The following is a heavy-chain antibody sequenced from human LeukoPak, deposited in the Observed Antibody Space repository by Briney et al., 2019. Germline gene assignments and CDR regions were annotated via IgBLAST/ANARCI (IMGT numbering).Heavy chain of an antibody. V-gene: IGHV3-30-3*01. CDR3: ARGHPGSGSLLGYY. D-gene: IGHD3-10*01. J-gene: IGHJ4*02. Sequence: PGGSLRLSCAASGFTFSSYAMHWVRQTPGRGLEWVAVISDDGSNKYYADSVKGRFTISRDNSKNTLYLQMNSLRAADTAVYYCARGHPGSGSLLGYYRGQGTLVTVSS. CDR2: ISDDGSNK. CDR1: GFTFSSYA.